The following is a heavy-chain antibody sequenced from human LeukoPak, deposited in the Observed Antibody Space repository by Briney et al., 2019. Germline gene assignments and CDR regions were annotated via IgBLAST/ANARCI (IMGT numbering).Heavy chain of an antibody. V-gene: IGHV1-8*03. Sequence: ASVKVSCKASGYTFTNYDINWVRQATGQGLEWMGYMNPNSGNSAYAQKFQGRVTITTDASISTAYMELSGPRSEDTALYYCAREGFDYWGQGTLATVSS. CDR2: MNPNSGNS. CDR1: GYTFTNYD. CDR3: AREGFDY. J-gene: IGHJ4*02.